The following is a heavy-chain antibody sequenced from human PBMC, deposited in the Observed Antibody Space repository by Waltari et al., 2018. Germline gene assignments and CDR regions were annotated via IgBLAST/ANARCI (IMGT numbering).Heavy chain of an antibody. V-gene: IGHV3-74*01. D-gene: IGHD1-7*01. Sequence: EVQLVESGGGSVQPGGSLRLSCAASGFSFSRHWMHWVRQVPGKGLVWVSRVYSGESSATYADSVKGRFTISRDNTKNMLYLQMNSLRAEDTAVYYCTRDNGNYEFDYWGQGTLVTVSS. CDR3: TRDNGNYEFDY. CDR1: GFSFSRHW. CDR2: VYSGESSA. J-gene: IGHJ4*02.